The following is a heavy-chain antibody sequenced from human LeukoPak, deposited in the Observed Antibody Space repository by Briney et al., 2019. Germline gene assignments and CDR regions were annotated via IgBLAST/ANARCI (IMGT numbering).Heavy chain of an antibody. J-gene: IGHJ4*02. CDR3: ARGSGSQTMVRGVPIDY. Sequence: ASETLSLTCAVYGGSFSGYYWSWIRQPPGKGLEWIGEINHSGSTNYNPSLKSRVTISVDTSKTQFSLKLSSVTAADTAVYYCARGSGSQTMVRGVPIDYWGQGTLVTVSS. V-gene: IGHV4-34*01. CDR2: INHSGST. CDR1: GGSFSGYY. D-gene: IGHD3-10*01.